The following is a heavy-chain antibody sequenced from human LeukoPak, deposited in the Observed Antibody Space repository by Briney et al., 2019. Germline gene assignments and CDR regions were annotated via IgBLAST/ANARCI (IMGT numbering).Heavy chain of an antibody. D-gene: IGHD6-19*01. CDR2: ISSSSSYI. CDR3: ARTVAGTPDY. Sequence: PGGSLRLSCAASGFTFSSYSMNWVRQAPGKGLEGVSSISSSSSYIYYADSVKGRFTISSDNAKNSLYLQMNSLRAEDTAVYYCARTVAGTPDYWGQGTLVTVSS. CDR1: GFTFSSYS. J-gene: IGHJ4*02. V-gene: IGHV3-21*01.